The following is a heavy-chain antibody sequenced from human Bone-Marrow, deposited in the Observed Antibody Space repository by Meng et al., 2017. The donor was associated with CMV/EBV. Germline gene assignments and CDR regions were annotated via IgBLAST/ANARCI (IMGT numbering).Heavy chain of an antibody. D-gene: IGHD6-6*01. J-gene: IGHJ6*02. CDR1: GFPFSSYS. CDR3: ARDLGSSPSRPNYYYGMDV. V-gene: IGHV3-21*01. Sequence: GGSLRLSCAASGFPFSSYSMNWVRQAPGKGLEWVSSISSSSSYIYYADSVKGRFTISRDNAKNSLYLQMNSLRAEDTAVYYCARDLGSSPSRPNYYYGMDVWGQGTTVTVSS. CDR2: ISSSSSYI.